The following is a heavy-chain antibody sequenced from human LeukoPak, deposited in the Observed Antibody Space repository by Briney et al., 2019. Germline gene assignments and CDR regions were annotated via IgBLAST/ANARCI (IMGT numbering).Heavy chain of an antibody. CDR3: AKDSKRLRYYYGMDV. D-gene: IGHD6-25*01. CDR1: GFTFDDYA. CDR2: ISWNSGSV. Sequence: GGSLRLSCAASGFTFDDYAMHWVRHAPGKGLEWVSGISWNSGSVGYADSVKGRFTISRDNAKNSLYLQMNSLRAEDTALYYCAKDSKRLRYYYGMDVWGQGTTVTVSS. V-gene: IGHV3-9*01. J-gene: IGHJ6*02.